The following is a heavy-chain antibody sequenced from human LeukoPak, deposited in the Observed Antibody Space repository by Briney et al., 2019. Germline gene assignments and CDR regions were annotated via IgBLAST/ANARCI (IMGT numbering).Heavy chain of an antibody. CDR3: ARDDNWGPNWFDP. V-gene: IGHV1-2*02. D-gene: IGHD7-27*01. Sequence: GASVKVSCKASGYTFTGYYMHWVRQAPGQGLEWMGWINPNSGGTNYAQKFQGRVTMTRDTSISTAYMGLSRLRSDDTAVYYCARDDNWGPNWFDPWGQGTLVTVSS. CDR2: INPNSGGT. CDR1: GYTFTGYY. J-gene: IGHJ5*02.